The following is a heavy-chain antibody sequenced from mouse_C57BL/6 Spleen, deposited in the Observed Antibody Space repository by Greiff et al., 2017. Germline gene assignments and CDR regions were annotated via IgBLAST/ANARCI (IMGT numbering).Heavy chain of an antibody. CDR3: ARGVSRADSYAMDY. J-gene: IGHJ4*01. D-gene: IGHD6-2*01. Sequence: VQLQQPGAELVRPGSSVKLSCKASGYTFTSYWMHWVKQRPIQGLEWIGNIDPSDSETHYNQKFKDKATLTVDKSSSTAYMQLSSLTSEDSAVYYCARGVSRADSYAMDYWGQGTSVTVSS. CDR2: IDPSDSET. V-gene: IGHV1-52*01. CDR1: GYTFTSYW.